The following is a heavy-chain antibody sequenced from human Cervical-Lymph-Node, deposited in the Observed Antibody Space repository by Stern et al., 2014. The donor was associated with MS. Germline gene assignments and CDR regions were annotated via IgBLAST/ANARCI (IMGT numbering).Heavy chain of an antibody. CDR1: GDSISNDNW. Sequence: QLQLHESGPGLVRPSGTLSLTCAVSGDSISNDNWWSWVRQPPGKGLEWIGEVYHAGSANYDPSLKSRVTISVDKSKNQFSLRLTSMTAADTAVYYCARDQGFQLMNSWGQGTLVIVSS. J-gene: IGHJ4*02. CDR3: ARDQGFQLMNS. V-gene: IGHV4-4*02. CDR2: VYHAGSA. D-gene: IGHD2-2*01.